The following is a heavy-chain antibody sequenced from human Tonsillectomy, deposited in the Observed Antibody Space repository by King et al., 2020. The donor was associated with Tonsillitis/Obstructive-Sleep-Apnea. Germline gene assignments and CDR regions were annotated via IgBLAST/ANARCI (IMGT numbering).Heavy chain of an antibody. Sequence: PLQESGPGLVKPSQTLSLTCTVSGGSISSGDYYWSWIRQHPGKGLEWIGYIHYSGSTYYNPSLKSRVTISVDTSKNQFSLKLSSVTAADTAVYYCARKRPTIAARPDYFYYMDVWGKGTTVTVSS. CDR3: ARKRPTIAARPDYFYYMDV. J-gene: IGHJ6*03. V-gene: IGHV4-31*03. CDR2: IHYSGST. CDR1: GGSISSGDYY. D-gene: IGHD6-6*01.